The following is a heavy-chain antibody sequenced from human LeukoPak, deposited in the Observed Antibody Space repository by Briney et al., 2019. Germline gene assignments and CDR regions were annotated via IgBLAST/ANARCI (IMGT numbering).Heavy chain of an antibody. J-gene: IGHJ4*02. CDR1: DGSISNGISY. CDR2: IYGSGST. CDR3: ARATEGYPFDY. Sequence: PSETLSLTCTVSDGSISNGISYWSWMRQHPGEGLEWIGYIYGSGSTKYKPSLNSRVTISVDTSKKQFSLKLSSVTVADTAVYYCARATEGYPFDYWGPGTLVTVSS. V-gene: IGHV4-31*03. D-gene: IGHD5-18*01.